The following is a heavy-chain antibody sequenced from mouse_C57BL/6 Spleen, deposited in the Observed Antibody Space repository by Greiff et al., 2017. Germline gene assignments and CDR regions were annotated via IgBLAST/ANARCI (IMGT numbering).Heavy chain of an antibody. Sequence: QVQLQQSGPGLVQPSQSLSITCTVSGFSLTSYGVHWVRQSPGKGLEWLGVIWSGGSTDSNAAFISRLSISKDNSKSQVFFKMNSLQADDTAIYYCASYSKGGYFGVWGTGTTVTVSS. CDR3: ASYSKGGYFGV. J-gene: IGHJ1*03. D-gene: IGHD2-5*01. CDR2: IWSGGST. V-gene: IGHV2-2*01. CDR1: GFSLTSYG.